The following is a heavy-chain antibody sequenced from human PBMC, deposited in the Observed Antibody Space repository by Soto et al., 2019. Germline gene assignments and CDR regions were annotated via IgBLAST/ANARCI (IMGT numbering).Heavy chain of an antibody. CDR2: INHSGST. Sequence: SETLSLTCAVYGVSFSGYYWSWIRQPPGKGLEWIGEINHSGSTNYNPSLKSRVTISVDTSKNQFSLKLSSVTAADTAVYYCARGNYDFDPWGQGTLVTVSS. D-gene: IGHD3-3*01. J-gene: IGHJ5*02. V-gene: IGHV4-34*01. CDR1: GVSFSGYY. CDR3: ARGNYDFDP.